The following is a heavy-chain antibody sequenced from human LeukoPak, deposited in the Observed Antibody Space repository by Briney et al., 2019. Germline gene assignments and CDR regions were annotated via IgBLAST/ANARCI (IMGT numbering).Heavy chain of an antibody. D-gene: IGHD4-23*01. CDR2: IKQDGSEK. CDR1: GFTFSKFW. Sequence: GGSLRLSCAASGFTFSKFWMSWVRQAPGKGLEWVANIKQDGSEKYYVDSVKGRFTISRDNAKNSLYLQMNSLRADDTAVYYCARDLLYGGHSPFDFWGQGTLVTVSS. J-gene: IGHJ4*02. V-gene: IGHV3-7*04. CDR3: ARDLLYGGHSPFDF.